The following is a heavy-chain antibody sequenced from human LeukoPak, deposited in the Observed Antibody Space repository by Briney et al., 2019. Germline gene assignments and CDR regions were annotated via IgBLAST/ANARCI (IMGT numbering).Heavy chain of an antibody. D-gene: IGHD4-17*01. CDR1: GFTFSSYS. V-gene: IGHV3-21*01. Sequence: GGSLRLSCAASGFTFSSYSMNWVRQAPGKGLEWVSSISSSSSYIYYADSVKGRFTISRDNAKNSLYLQMNSLRAEDTAVYYCARDSPLRGVFYMDDAFDIWGQGTMVTVSS. J-gene: IGHJ3*02. CDR2: ISSSSSYI. CDR3: ARDSPLRGVFYMDDAFDI.